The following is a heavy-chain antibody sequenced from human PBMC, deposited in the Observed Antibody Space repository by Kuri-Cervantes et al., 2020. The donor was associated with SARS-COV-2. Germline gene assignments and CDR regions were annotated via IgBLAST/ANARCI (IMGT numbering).Heavy chain of an antibody. CDR3: ARGINGYFFFYYLAV. Sequence: SGTLSLTCTVSGGSISSSSYYWGWIRQPPGKGLEWIGSIYYSGSTYYNPSLKSRVTISVDTSKNQFSLRLSSVTAADTAVYYCARGINGYFFFYYLAVWGKGTTVTVSS. V-gene: IGHV4-39*01. CDR2: IYYSGST. D-gene: IGHD3-22*01. CDR1: GGSISSSSYY. J-gene: IGHJ6*03.